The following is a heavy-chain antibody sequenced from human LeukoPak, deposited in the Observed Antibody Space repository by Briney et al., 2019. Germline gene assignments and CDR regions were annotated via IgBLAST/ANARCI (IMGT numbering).Heavy chain of an antibody. V-gene: IGHV1-69*05. Sequence: VASVKVSCKASGGTFSSYAISWVRQAPGQGLEWMGGIIPIFGTANYAQKLQGRVTMTTDTSTSTAYMELRSLRSDDTAVYYCAREYYDFWSGYYESTFDPWGQGTLVTVSS. D-gene: IGHD3-3*01. CDR1: GGTFSSYA. CDR2: IIPIFGTA. J-gene: IGHJ5*02. CDR3: AREYYDFWSGYYESTFDP.